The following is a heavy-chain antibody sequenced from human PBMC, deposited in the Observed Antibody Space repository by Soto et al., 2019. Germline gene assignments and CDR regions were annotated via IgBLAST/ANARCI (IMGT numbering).Heavy chain of an antibody. J-gene: IGHJ4*02. D-gene: IGHD3-10*01. CDR2: NSPMFGAA. CDR3: AREVQVHTPAFVY. Sequence: QVQLVQSGAEMKTPGSSVKVSCQSSGGTFNTYAMNWVRQAPGQGPEWMGDNSPMFGAANYAPKFQARVTITADESTGTSYMQLSSLTSEDTALYFCAREVQVHTPAFVYWGQGTLVTVSS. CDR1: GGTFNTYA. V-gene: IGHV1-69*19.